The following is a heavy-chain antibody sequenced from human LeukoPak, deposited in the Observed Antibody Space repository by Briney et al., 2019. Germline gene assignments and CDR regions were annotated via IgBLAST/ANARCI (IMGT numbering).Heavy chain of an antibody. V-gene: IGHV3-48*03. CDR1: GFPFKSFQ. D-gene: IGHD4-11*01. CDR2: ISGGGRYI. J-gene: IGHJ4*02. Sequence: GSLRFSCGAAGFPFKSFQMTWCRRARGKGREGVGYISGGGRYIFYANSVKGRFTISRDNAKTSLYLRMDNLRAEDTAVYYCARWAHSDYESFPTKFDYWGQGTLVTVSS. CDR3: ARWAHSDYESFPTKFDY.